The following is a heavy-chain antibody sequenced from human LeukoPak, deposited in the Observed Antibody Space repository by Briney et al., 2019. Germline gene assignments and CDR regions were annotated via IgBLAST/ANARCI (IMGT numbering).Heavy chain of an antibody. Sequence: ASVKVSCKASGYTFTSYYMHWVRQAPGQGLEWMGIINPSGGSTSYAQKFQGRVTMTRDTSTSTVYMELSSLRSEDTAVYYCARPSTGLWELPASYYYSGMDVWGQGPTVTVSS. J-gene: IGHJ6*02. CDR1: GYTFTSYY. CDR2: INPSGGST. D-gene: IGHD1-26*01. V-gene: IGHV1-46*01. CDR3: ARPSTGLWELPASYYYSGMDV.